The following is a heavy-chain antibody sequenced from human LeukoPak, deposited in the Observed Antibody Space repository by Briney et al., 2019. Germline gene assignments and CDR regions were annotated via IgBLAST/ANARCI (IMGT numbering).Heavy chain of an antibody. D-gene: IGHD4-23*01. V-gene: IGHV4-39*01. CDR1: GGSISSSSYY. CDR2: IYYSGST. CDR3: ATALAVTREFDY. Sequence: TSETLSLTCTVSGGSISSSSYYWGWIRQPPGKGLEWIGSIYYSGSTYYNPSLKSRVTISVDTSKNQFSLKLSSVTAADTAVYYCATALAVTREFDYWGQGTLVTVSS. J-gene: IGHJ4*02.